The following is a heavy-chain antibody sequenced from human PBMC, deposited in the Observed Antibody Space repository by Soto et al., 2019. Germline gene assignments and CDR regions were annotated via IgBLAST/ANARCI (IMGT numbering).Heavy chain of an antibody. J-gene: IGHJ4*02. CDR3: AKTPTTYDTVPIFDQ. CDR1: GFTVGSYA. V-gene: IGHV3-23*01. Sequence: EVQLLESGGGLVEAGGSLRLSCVVSGFTVGSYAMSWVRQAPGQGLEWVSHISVSGRDKRSADSVQGRFTISRDTSKNTLFLDIFTLRADDTAMYYCAKTPTTYDTVPIFDQWGQGTLVTVSS. D-gene: IGHD3-16*01. CDR2: ISVSGRDK.